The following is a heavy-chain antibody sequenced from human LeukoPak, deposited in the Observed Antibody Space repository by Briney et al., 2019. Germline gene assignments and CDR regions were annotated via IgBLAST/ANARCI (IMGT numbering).Heavy chain of an antibody. V-gene: IGHV4-30-4*01. CDR3: ASVHTYDSSGYYYVGARTRLYYFDY. CDR1: GGSISSGDYY. D-gene: IGHD3-22*01. CDR2: IYYSGST. J-gene: IGHJ4*02. Sequence: SQTLSLTCTVSGGSISSGDYYWSWIRQPPGKGLEWIGYIYYSGSTYYNPSLKSRVTISVDTSKNQFSLKLSSVTAADTAVYYCASVHTYDSSGYYYVGARTRLYYFDYWGQGTLVTVSS.